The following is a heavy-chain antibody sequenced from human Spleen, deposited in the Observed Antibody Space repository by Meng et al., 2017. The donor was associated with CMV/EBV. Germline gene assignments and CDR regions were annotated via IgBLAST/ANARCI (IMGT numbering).Heavy chain of an antibody. V-gene: IGHV3-30*02. CDR2: IRYDGSNK. J-gene: IGHJ6*02. Sequence: GGSLRLSCAASGFTFSSHGMHWVRQAAGKGLEWVAFIRYDGSNKYYADSVKGRFTTSRDNSKNTLYLQMNSLRAEDTAVYYCAKDKANYYYYYGMDVWGQGTTVTVSS. CDR3: AKDKANYYYYYGMDV. CDR1: GFTFSSHG.